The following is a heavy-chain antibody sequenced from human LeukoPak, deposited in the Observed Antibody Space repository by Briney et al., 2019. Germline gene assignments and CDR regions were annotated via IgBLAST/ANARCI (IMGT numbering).Heavy chain of an antibody. V-gene: IGHV5-51*01. D-gene: IGHD4-17*01. CDR2: VYPSDSDT. CDR1: GYRFSSYW. Sequence: GESLQISFKGSGYRFSSYWIGWVRPMPGKGLEWMGIVYPSDSDTRYSPSFQGQVTISADKSINTAYLQWSSLKASDTAVYYCARHRLLTTALDYWGQGTQVTVSS. CDR3: ARHRLLTTALDY. J-gene: IGHJ4*02.